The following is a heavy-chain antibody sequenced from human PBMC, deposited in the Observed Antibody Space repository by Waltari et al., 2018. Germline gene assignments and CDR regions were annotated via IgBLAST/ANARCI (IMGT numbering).Heavy chain of an antibody. V-gene: IGHV1-46*01. Sequence: QVQLVQSGAEVKKPGASVKVSCKASGYTFTSYYMHWVRQAPGQGLEWMGIINPSGGSTSYAQKFQGRVTMTRDTSTSTVYMELSSLRAEDTAVYYCARDHNGAGTTLDYYYYMDVWGKGTTVTISS. CDR1: GYTFTSYY. J-gene: IGHJ6*03. CDR2: INPSGGST. D-gene: IGHD1-1*01. CDR3: ARDHNGAGTTLDYYYYMDV.